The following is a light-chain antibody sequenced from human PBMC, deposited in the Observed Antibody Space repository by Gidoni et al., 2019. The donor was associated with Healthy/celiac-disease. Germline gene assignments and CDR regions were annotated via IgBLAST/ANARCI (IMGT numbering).Light chain of an antibody. CDR3: QQYNNWPPVT. CDR1: QSVSSN. J-gene: IGKJ1*01. V-gene: IGKV3-15*01. Sequence: EIVMTQSPATLSVSPGERATLSCRPSQSVSSNLAWYQQKPGQAPRLLIYGASTRATGIPARFRGSGSGTEFTLTISSLQSEDFAVYYCQQYNNWPPVTFGQGTKVEIK. CDR2: GAS.